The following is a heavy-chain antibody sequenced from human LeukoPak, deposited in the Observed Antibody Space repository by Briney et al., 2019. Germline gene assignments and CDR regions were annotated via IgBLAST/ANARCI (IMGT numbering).Heavy chain of an antibody. CDR2: IYPGDSDT. J-gene: IGHJ4*02. CDR3: ARRTLSSSWYRHFDY. CDR1: GYSFTSYW. Sequence: PGESLKISCKGSGYSFTSYWIGWVRQMPGKGLEWMGIIYPGDSDTRYSPSFQGQVTISADKSISTAYLQWSSLKASDTAMYYCARRTLSSSWYRHFDYWGQGTLVTVSS. V-gene: IGHV5-51*01. D-gene: IGHD6-13*01.